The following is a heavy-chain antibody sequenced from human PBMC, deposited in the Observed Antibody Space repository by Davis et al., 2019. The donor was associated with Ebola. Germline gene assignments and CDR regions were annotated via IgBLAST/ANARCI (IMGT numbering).Heavy chain of an antibody. D-gene: IGHD4-17*01. V-gene: IGHV4-39*07. CDR2: IYYSGST. CDR1: GGSISSSSYY. J-gene: IGHJ4*02. Sequence: MPSETLSLTCTVSGGSISSSSYYWGWIRQPPGKGLEWIGSIYYSGSTNYNPSLKSRVTISVDTSKNQFSLKLSSVTAADTAVYYCARLKYGDLDYWGQGTLVTVSS. CDR3: ARLKYGDLDY.